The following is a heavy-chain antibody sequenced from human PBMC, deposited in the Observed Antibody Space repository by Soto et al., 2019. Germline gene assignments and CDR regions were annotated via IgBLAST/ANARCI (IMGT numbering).Heavy chain of an antibody. CDR2: IYYSGST. J-gene: IGHJ4*02. CDR1: GGSISSGGHY. CDR3: ATLHYNSSWYGSDY. D-gene: IGHD6-13*01. Sequence: PSETLSLTCTVSGGSISSGGHYWSWIRQHPGKGLEWIGYIYYSGSTYYNPSLKSRVTISVDTSKNQFSLKLSSVTAADTAVYYCATLHYNSSWYGSDYWGQGTLVTVS. V-gene: IGHV4-31*03.